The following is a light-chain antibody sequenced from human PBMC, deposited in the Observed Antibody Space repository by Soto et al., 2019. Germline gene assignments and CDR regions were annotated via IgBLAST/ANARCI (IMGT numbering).Light chain of an antibody. CDR2: DVS. V-gene: IGLV2-11*01. CDR3: CSYAGTYTLWV. J-gene: IGLJ3*02. Sequence: QSALTQHRSVYGSPGQSVTISCTGTSSDVGGYNYVSWYQQYPGKAPKLIIYDVSKRPSGVPDRFSGSKSGNTASLTISGLQAEDEADYYCCSYAGTYTLWVFGGGTKVTVL. CDR1: SSDVGGYNY.